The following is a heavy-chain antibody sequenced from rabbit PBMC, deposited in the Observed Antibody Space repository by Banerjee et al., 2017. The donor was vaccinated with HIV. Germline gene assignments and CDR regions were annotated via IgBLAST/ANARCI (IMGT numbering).Heavy chain of an antibody. CDR3: ARDLAGVIGWNFNL. D-gene: IGHD4-1*01. J-gene: IGHJ4*01. V-gene: IGHV1S43*01. Sequence: QEQLEESGGGLVTPGGTLTLTCKASGFTLSSSYYMCWVRQAPGKGLEWIGCIATGDGSTYYASWAKGRFTITRSTSLSTVTLQLTSLTAADTATYFCARDLAGVIGWNFNLWGPGTLVTVS. CDR2: IATGDGST. CDR1: GFTLSSSYY.